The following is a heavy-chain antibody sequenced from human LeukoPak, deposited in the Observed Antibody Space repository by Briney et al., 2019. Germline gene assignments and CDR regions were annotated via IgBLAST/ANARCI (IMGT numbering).Heavy chain of an antibody. CDR3: ARDPGGSGSYYENDAFDI. D-gene: IGHD3-10*01. CDR2: ISSSSSYI. J-gene: IGHJ3*02. CDR1: GFTFSSYS. V-gene: IGHV3-21*01. Sequence: GGSLRLSCAASGFTFSSYSMNWVRQAPGKGLEWVSPISSSSSYIYYADSVKGRFTISRDNAKNSLYLQMNSLRAEDTAVYYCARDPGGSGSYYENDAFDIWGQGTMVTVSS.